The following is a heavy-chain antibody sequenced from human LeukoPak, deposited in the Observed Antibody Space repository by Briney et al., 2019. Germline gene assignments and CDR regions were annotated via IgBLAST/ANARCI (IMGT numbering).Heavy chain of an antibody. CDR1: GGSFSGYY. D-gene: IGHD2-2*01. V-gene: IGHV4-34*01. Sequence: SETLSLTCAVYGGSFSGYYWSWIRQPPGKGLEWIGEINHSGSTNYNPSLKSRVTISVDTSKNQFSLKLSSVTAADTAVYYCARGRVGTSWSYYYGMDVWGQGTTVTVSS. CDR3: ARGRVGTSWSYYYGMDV. J-gene: IGHJ6*02. CDR2: INHSGST.